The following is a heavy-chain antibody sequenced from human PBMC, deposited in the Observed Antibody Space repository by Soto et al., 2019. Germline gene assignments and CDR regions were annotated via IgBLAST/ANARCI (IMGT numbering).Heavy chain of an antibody. D-gene: IGHD2-2*01. CDR3: AFSRVVPAAMGYYGMDV. J-gene: IGHJ6*02. CDR1: GFTFSSYA. Sequence: GGSLRLSCAASGFTFSSYAMSWVRQAPGKGLEWVSAISGSGGSTYYADSVKGRFTISRDNSKNTLYLQMNSLRAEDTAVYYCAFSRVVPAAMGYYGMDVWGQGTTVTVSS. V-gene: IGHV3-23*01. CDR2: ISGSGGST.